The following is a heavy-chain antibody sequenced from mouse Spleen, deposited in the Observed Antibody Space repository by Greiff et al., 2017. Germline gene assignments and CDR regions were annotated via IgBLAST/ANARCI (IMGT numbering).Heavy chain of an antibody. V-gene: IGHV1-53*01. CDR2: MNPSNDDT. J-gene: IGHJ4*01. CDR1: GYTFTSYW. D-gene: IGHD2-1*01. Sequence: QVQLQQPGTELVKPGASVKLSCKASGYTFTSYWMHWVKQRPGQGLEWIGNMNPSNDDTTYNEKFKTKATLTVDKSSSTAYMQVSSLTSEDSAVYYCARDYYGKGYYAMDYWGQGTSVTVSS. CDR3: ARDYYGKGYYAMDY.